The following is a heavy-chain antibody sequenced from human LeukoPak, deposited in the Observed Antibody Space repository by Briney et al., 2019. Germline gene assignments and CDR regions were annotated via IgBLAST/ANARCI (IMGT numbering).Heavy chain of an antibody. CDR2: IYYSGST. CDR1: GGSISSYY. D-gene: IGHD3-22*01. V-gene: IGHV4-59*01. Sequence: SETLSLTCTVSGGSISSYYWSWIRQPPGEGLEWIGYIYYSGSTNYNPSLKSRVTISVDTSKNQCSLKLSSVTAADTAVYYCARCRLLPYYFDYWGQGTLVTVSS. CDR3: ARCRLLPYYFDY. J-gene: IGHJ4*02.